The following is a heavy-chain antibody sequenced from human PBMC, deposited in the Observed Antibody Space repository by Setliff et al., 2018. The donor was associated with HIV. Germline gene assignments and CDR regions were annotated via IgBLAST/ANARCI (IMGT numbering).Heavy chain of an antibody. J-gene: IGHJ6*03. D-gene: IGHD3-10*01. CDR2: IYYSGST. V-gene: IGHV4-31*03. CDR1: GGSISSDGYY. Sequence: SETLSLTCTVSGGSISSDGYYWGWIRQHPGKGLEWIGYIYYSGSTYYNPSLKSRVAISVDTSKNHFSLKLSSVTAADTAVYYCARGASGSYYYYYYYYMDVWGKGTTVTVSS. CDR3: ARGASGSYYYYYYYYMDV.